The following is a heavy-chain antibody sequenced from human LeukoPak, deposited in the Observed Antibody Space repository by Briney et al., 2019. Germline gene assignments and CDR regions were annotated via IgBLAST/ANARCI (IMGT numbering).Heavy chain of an antibody. Sequence: PSETLSLTCTVSGGSISSGSYNWSWIRQPAGQGLEWIGRINTSGSTNYNPSLKSRVTMSVDTSKNQFSLKLSSVTAADTAVYYCASGVWHSSSWYGTNYWGQGTLVTVSS. CDR2: INTSGST. D-gene: IGHD6-13*01. CDR3: ASGVWHSSSWYGTNY. CDR1: GGSISSGSYN. J-gene: IGHJ4*02. V-gene: IGHV4-61*02.